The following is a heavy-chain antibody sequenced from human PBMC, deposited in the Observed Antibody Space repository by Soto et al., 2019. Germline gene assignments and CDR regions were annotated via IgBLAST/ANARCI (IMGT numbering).Heavy chain of an antibody. Sequence: QVQLVQSGAEVKKPGASVKVSCKASGYTFTSYDINWVRQATGQGLEWMGWMNPNSGNTGYAKKFQGRVTMTRNTSLSTAYMELSSLRSEDTAVYYCARGRYSSGWGAFDIWGQGTMVTVSS. V-gene: IGHV1-8*01. CDR1: GYTFTSYD. CDR3: ARGRYSSGWGAFDI. J-gene: IGHJ3*02. D-gene: IGHD6-19*01. CDR2: MNPNSGNT.